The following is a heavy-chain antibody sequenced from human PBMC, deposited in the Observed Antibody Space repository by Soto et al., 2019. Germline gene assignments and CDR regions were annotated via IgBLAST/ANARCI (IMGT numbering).Heavy chain of an antibody. CDR3: AKDRLKTYYYDSSGYYFDY. CDR2: ISGSGGST. Sequence: GGSLRLSCAASGFTFSSYAMSWVRQAPGKGLEWVSAISGSGGSTYYADSVKGRFTISRDNSKSTLYLQMNSLRAEDTAVYYCAKDRLKTYYYDSSGYYFDYWGQGTLVTVSS. V-gene: IGHV3-23*01. CDR1: GFTFSSYA. D-gene: IGHD3-22*01. J-gene: IGHJ4*02.